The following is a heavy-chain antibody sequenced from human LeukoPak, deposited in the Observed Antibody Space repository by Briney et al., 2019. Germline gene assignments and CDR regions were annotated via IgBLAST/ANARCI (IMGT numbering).Heavy chain of an antibody. V-gene: IGHV4-4*07. D-gene: IGHD3-9*01. CDR3: ARVTGYMVEDFFDY. J-gene: IGHJ4*02. CDR2: IYTSGST. CDR1: GGSISSYY. Sequence: SETLSLTCTVSGGSISSYYWSWIRQPPGKGLEWIGRIYTSGSTNYNPSLKSRVTISVDTSKNQFSLKLRYVTAADTAVYYCARVTGYMVEDFFDYWGQGTLVTVSS.